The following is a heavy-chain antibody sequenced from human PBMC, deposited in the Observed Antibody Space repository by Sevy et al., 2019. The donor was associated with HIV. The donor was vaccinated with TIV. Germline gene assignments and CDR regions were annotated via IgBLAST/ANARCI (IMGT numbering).Heavy chain of an antibody. CDR1: GYTFTGYY. CDR3: ACYAIDVFYI. J-gene: IGHJ3*02. Sequence: ASVKVSCQASGYTFTGYYIHWVRQAPGLGLEWMGRINPNSGGTNYAQKFQGRVTMTRDTSISTAYMELSRVRSDDTAVYYCACYAIDVFYIWGQRTTVTVSS. CDR2: INPNSGGT. V-gene: IGHV1-2*06. D-gene: IGHD3-16*01.